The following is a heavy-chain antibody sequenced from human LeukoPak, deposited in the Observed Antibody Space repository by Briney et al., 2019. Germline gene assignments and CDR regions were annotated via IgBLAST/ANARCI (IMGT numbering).Heavy chain of an antibody. V-gene: IGHV3-11*01. Sequence: PGGSLRLSCAASGFSLSDYYMSWIRQAPGKGLEWLSYITNGGSTTYYVDSVKGRFTISRDNAKNSLYLQMNSLRAEDTAVYYCARDRGIVEATVGYYFDYWGQGNLVTVSS. CDR2: ITNGGSTT. CDR1: GFSLSDYY. J-gene: IGHJ4*02. CDR3: ARDRGIVEATVGYYFDY. D-gene: IGHD1-26*01.